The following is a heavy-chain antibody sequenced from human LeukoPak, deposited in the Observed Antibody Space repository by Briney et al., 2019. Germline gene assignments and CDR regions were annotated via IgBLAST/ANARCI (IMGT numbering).Heavy chain of an antibody. CDR1: GFTFSSYG. D-gene: IGHD3-22*01. Sequence: GRSLRLSCAASGFTFSSYGMHWVRQAPGKGLEWVAVISYDGSNKYYADSVKGQFTISRDNSKNTLYLQMNSLRAEDTAVYYCAKPGAYYDSSGFPDYWGQGTLVTVSS. CDR2: ISYDGSNK. V-gene: IGHV3-30*18. J-gene: IGHJ4*02. CDR3: AKPGAYYDSSGFPDY.